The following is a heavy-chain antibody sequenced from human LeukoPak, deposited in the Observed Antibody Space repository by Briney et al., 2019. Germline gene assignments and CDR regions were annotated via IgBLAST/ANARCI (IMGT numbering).Heavy chain of an antibody. CDR1: GVSINSSSYY. D-gene: IGHD5-18*01. CDR3: ARGRIARLPYFDY. J-gene: IGHJ4*02. CDR2: IYYSGST. V-gene: IGHV4-61*01. Sequence: SETLSLTCTVSGVSINSSSYYWSWIRQPPGKGLEWIGSIYYSGSTDYNPSLKSRVTISVDTSKNQFSLKLSSVTAADTAVYYCARGRIARLPYFDYWGQGTLVTVSS.